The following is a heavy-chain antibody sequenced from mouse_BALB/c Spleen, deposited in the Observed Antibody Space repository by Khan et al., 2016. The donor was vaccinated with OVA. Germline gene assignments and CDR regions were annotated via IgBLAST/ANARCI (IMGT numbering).Heavy chain of an antibody. V-gene: IGHV1-77*01. Sequence: QVQLKQSEAELARPGASVKLSCKASGYTFTDYYLNWVKQRTGQGLEWIGDIYPGSGNTYYNERFKGKATLTADKSSSTAYMQLSSLTSEDSAVYFCARSGTGSFAYWGQGTLVTVSA. J-gene: IGHJ3*01. CDR3: ARSGTGSFAY. CDR1: GYTFTDYY. CDR2: IYPGSGNT. D-gene: IGHD4-1*01.